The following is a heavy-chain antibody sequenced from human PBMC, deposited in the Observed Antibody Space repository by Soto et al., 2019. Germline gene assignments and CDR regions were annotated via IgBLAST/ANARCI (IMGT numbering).Heavy chain of an antibody. CDR3: ARSCSSTSCYVSFDY. Sequence: SLRLSCAASGFTFSSYSMNWVRQAPGKGLEWVSYISSSSSTIYYADSVKGRFTISRDNAKNSLYLQMNSLRAEDTAVYYCARSCSSTSCYVSFDYWGQGTLVTVSS. J-gene: IGHJ4*02. CDR1: GFTFSSYS. V-gene: IGHV3-48*01. D-gene: IGHD2-2*01. CDR2: ISSSSSTI.